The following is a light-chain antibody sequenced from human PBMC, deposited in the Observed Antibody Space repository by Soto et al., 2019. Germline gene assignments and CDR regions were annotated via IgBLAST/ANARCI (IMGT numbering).Light chain of an antibody. CDR1: ESVSSN. Sequence: EIVITQSPVTLSLSPGERATLSCRASESVSSNLAWYQQKPGQAPRLLIYDASTRATGIPARFSGSGSGTEFTITISRLQSEDFAVYYCQQYNNWPPGRTFGQGTKVEIK. V-gene: IGKV3-15*01. J-gene: IGKJ1*01. CDR2: DAS. CDR3: QQYNNWPPGRT.